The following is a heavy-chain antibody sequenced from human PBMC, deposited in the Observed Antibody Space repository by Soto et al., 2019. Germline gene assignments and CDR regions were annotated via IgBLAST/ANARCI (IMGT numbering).Heavy chain of an antibody. D-gene: IGHD3-10*01. Sequence: ASVKVSCKTSGYVFTSFAIHWMRQAPGQGPEWMGWINTGNGDSKYSEKFQDRVTITRDTSATTAYMELSSLRSEDTAVYYCARVKTIATPGFDYWGQGTPVTVSS. J-gene: IGHJ4*02. CDR1: GYVFTSFA. CDR2: INTGNGDS. V-gene: IGHV1-3*04. CDR3: ARVKTIATPGFDY.